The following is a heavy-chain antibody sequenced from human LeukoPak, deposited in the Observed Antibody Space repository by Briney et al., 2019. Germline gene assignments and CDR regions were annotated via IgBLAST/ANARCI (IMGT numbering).Heavy chain of an antibody. V-gene: IGHV3-23*01. CDR1: GFTFSSYA. J-gene: IGHJ6*02. Sequence: GGSLRLSCAASGFTFSSYAMSWVRQAPGKGLEWVSATSGSGGSTYYADSVKGRFTISRDNSKNTLYLQMNSLRAEDTAVYYCAKAPGDYYYYGMDVWGQGTTVTVSS. D-gene: IGHD4-17*01. CDR3: AKAPGDYYYYGMDV. CDR2: TSGSGGST.